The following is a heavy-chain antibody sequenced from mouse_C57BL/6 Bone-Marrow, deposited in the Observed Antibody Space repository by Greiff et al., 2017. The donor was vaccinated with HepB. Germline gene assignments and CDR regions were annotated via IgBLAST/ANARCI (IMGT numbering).Heavy chain of an antibody. CDR2: ISYDGSN. CDR1: GYSITSGYY. D-gene: IGHD1-1*01. J-gene: IGHJ1*03. V-gene: IGHV3-6*01. Sequence: EVKLVESGPGLVKPSQSLSLTCSVTGYSITSGYYWNWIRQFPGNKLEWMGYISYDGSNNYNPSLKNRISITRDTSKNQFFLKLNSVTTEDTATYYCARGDFIYYYGSSTLWYFDVWGTGTTVTVSS. CDR3: ARGDFIYYYGSSTLWYFDV.